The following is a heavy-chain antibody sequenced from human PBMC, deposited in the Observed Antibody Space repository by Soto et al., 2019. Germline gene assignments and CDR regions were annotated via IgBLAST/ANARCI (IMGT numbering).Heavy chain of an antibody. V-gene: IGHV1-69*01. D-gene: IGHD1-26*01. CDR1: GGSFGSSA. CDR2: IIPVFDKA. Sequence: QVQLVQSGADVKKPGSSVKVSCKTSGGSFGSSAISWVRQAPAQGLEWMGEIIPVFDKANYAQNFQGRLTITADELTGTVFMELSNLRSEDTAVYFFARLRRAWDDAFDLWGLGTFVTVSS. CDR3: ARLRRAWDDAFDL. J-gene: IGHJ3*01.